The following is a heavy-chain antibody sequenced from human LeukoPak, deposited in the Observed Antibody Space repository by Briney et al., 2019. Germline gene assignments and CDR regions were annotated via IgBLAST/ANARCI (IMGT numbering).Heavy chain of an antibody. D-gene: IGHD3-22*01. J-gene: IGHJ1*01. CDR1: GGSISSGGYS. Sequence: PSQTLSLTCAVSGGSISSGGYSWSWIRQPPGKGLEWIGYIYHSGSTYYNPSLKSRVTISVDRSKNQFSLKLSSVTAADTAVYYCARGRYYDSSHPRPTRIYFQHWGQGTLVTVSS. CDR2: IYHSGST. CDR3: ARGRYYDSSHPRPTRIYFQH. V-gene: IGHV4-30-2*01.